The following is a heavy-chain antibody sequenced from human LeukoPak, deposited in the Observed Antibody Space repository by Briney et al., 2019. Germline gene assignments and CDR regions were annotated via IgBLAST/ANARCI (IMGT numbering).Heavy chain of an antibody. CDR3: ARELSSGWFSEGHGMDV. CDR1: GFTFSSYW. J-gene: IGHJ6*04. CDR2: IKQDGSEK. Sequence: GGSLRLSCAASGFTFSSYWMSWVRQAPGKGLEWVANIKQDGSEKYYVDSVKGRFTISRDNAKNSLYLQMNSLRAEDTAVYYCARELSSGWFSEGHGMDVWGKGTTVTVSS. V-gene: IGHV3-7*03. D-gene: IGHD6-19*01.